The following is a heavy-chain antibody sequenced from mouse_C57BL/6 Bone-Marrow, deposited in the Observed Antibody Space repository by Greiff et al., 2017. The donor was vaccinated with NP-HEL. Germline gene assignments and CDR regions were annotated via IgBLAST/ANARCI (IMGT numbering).Heavy chain of an antibody. Sequence: EVKLMESGGGLVQPGGSLKLSCAASGFTFSDYYMYWVRQTPEKRLEWVAYISNGGGSTYYPDTVKGRFPISRDNAKNTLYLQMSRLNSEDTAMYYCARRDYYGSSDLYWYFDVWGTGTTVTVSS. CDR2: ISNGGGST. CDR1: GFTFSDYY. V-gene: IGHV5-12*01. J-gene: IGHJ1*03. D-gene: IGHD1-1*01. CDR3: ARRDYYGSSDLYWYFDV.